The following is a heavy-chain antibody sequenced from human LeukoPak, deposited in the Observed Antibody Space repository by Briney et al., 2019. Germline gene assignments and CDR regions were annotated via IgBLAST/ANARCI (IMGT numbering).Heavy chain of an antibody. CDR3: AGDHLALNALDI. Sequence: SETLSLTCTVSGGSISSHYWSWIRQPPGKGLEWIGYISYIGSTNYSPSLKSRVTISGDTSKNQFSLRLSSVTAADTAVYYCAGDHLALNALDIWGQGTMVTVSS. V-gene: IGHV4-59*11. J-gene: IGHJ3*02. CDR2: ISYIGST. CDR1: GGSISSHY.